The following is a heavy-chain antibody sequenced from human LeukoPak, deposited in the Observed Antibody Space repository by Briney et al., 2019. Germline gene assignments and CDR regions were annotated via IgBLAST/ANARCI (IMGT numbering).Heavy chain of an antibody. CDR2: ISWDGGST. Sequence: GGSLRLSCAASGSTFDDYAMHWVRQAPGKGLEWVSLISWDGGSTYYADSVKGRFTISRDNSKNSLYLQMNSLRAEDTALYYCAKGGGSYLDYWGQGTLVTVSS. CDR1: GSTFDDYA. CDR3: AKGGGSYLDY. J-gene: IGHJ4*02. D-gene: IGHD1-26*01. V-gene: IGHV3-43D*03.